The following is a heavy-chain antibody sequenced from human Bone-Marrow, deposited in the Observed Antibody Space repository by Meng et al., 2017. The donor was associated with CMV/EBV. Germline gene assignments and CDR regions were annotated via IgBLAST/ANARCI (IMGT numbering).Heavy chain of an antibody. CDR3: ATAICDSDHGVY. J-gene: IGHJ4*02. CDR1: GFTFSSYA. CDR2: ISGSGGST. V-gene: IGHV3-23*01. D-gene: IGHD1-14*01. Sequence: GGSLRLSCAASGFTFSSYAMSWVRQAPGKGLEWVSAISGSGGSTYYADSVKGRFTISRDNSKNTLYRQIKSLRAEDTAVYYCATAICDSDHGVYWGQGTLVTVSS.